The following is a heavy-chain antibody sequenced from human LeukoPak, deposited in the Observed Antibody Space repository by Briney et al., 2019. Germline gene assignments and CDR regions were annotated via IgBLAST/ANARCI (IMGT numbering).Heavy chain of an antibody. Sequence: ASVKVSCKASGYTFTGSYMHWVRQAPGQGLEWMGWSNPNSGGTNYAQKFQGRVTMTRDTSISTAYMELSRLRSDDTAVYYCARPTHDYSNYYFDYWGQGTLVTVSS. V-gene: IGHV1-2*02. J-gene: IGHJ4*02. D-gene: IGHD4-11*01. CDR2: SNPNSGGT. CDR3: ARPTHDYSNYYFDY. CDR1: GYTFTGSY.